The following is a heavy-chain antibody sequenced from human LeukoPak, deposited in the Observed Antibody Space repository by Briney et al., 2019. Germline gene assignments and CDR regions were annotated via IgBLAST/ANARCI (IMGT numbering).Heavy chain of an antibody. CDR3: ARHSQYSYGLLYFFDF. J-gene: IGHJ4*02. CDR2: IYYSGTT. D-gene: IGHD5-18*01. Sequence: SEALSLTCTVSGGSVSSSSYYWGWIRQPPGKGLEWIGSIYYSGTTYYNPSLKSRVTISVDTSKNQFSLKLRSVTAADTAVYYCARHSQYSYGLLYFFDFWGQGTLVTVSS. CDR1: GGSVSSSSYY. V-gene: IGHV4-39*01.